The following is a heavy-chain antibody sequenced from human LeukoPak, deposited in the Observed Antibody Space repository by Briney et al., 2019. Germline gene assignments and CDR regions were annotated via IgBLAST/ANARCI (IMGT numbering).Heavy chain of an antibody. CDR2: ISGSGDNT. Sequence: GGSLTLSCAAAGFPFSSYAMSWVRQAPGKGLEWVSAISGSGDNTFYADSVKGRFTTSRDNSKNTLLLQMNSLRGEDTALYFCAKDLWSVAVSALDHWGQGTRVTVSS. J-gene: IGHJ4*02. CDR3: AKDLWSVAVSALDH. V-gene: IGHV3-23*01. CDR1: GFPFSSYA. D-gene: IGHD3-3*01.